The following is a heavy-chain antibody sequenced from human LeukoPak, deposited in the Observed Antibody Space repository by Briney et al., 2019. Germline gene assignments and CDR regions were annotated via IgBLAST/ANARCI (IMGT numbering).Heavy chain of an antibody. CDR1: GSTFSSYA. CDR2: ISYDGSNK. J-gene: IGHJ5*02. Sequence: GRSLRLSCAASGSTFSSYAMHWVRQAPGKGLEWVAVISYDGSNKYYADSVKGRFTISRDNSKNTLYLQMNSLRAEDTAVYYCARGIRASGERPGPYARPANWFDPWGQGTLVTVSS. V-gene: IGHV3-30*04. D-gene: IGHD2-2*01. CDR3: ARGIRASGERPGPYARPANWFDP.